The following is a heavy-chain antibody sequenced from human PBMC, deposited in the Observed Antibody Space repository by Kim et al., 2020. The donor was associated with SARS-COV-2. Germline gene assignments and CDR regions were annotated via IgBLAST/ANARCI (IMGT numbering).Heavy chain of an antibody. J-gene: IGHJ1*01. D-gene: IGHD6-13*01. V-gene: IGHV3-21*01. CDR3: ARGTLAAAGRNFQH. CDR1: GFTFSSYS. CDR2: ISSSSSYI. Sequence: GGSLRLSCAASGFTFSSYSMNWVRQAPGKGLEWVSSISSSSSYIYYADSVKGRFTISRDNAKNSLYLQMNSLRAEDTAVYYCARGTLAAAGRNFQHWGQGTLVTVSS.